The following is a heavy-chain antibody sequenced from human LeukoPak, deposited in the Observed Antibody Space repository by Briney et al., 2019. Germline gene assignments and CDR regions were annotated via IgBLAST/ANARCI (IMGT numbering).Heavy chain of an antibody. D-gene: IGHD1-26*01. CDR2: SNDSGGT. V-gene: IGHV4-34*01. J-gene: IGHJ6*03. CDR1: GGSISSYY. Sequence: SETLSLTCTVSGGSISSYYWGWIRQPPGKRLEWVGESNDSGGTNYNPSLKSRVTIPADKSKNQVSLKLTSVTAADTAVYYCARLSVIVGAALEYYYYYMDVWGQGTTVTVSS. CDR3: ARLSVIVGAALEYYYYYMDV.